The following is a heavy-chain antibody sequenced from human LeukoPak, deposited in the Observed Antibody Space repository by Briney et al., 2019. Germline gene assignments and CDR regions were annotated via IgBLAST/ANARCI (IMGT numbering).Heavy chain of an antibody. CDR3: ARGIYDYVWGSYGY. J-gene: IGHJ4*02. CDR1: GGSISSSSYY. Sequence: SETLSLTCTVSGGSISSSSYYWGWIRQPPGKGLEWIGSIYYSGSTYYNPSLKSRVTISVDTSKNQFSLKLSSVTAADTAVYYCARGIYDYVWGSYGYWGQGTLVTVSS. CDR2: IYYSGST. D-gene: IGHD3-16*01. V-gene: IGHV4-39*07.